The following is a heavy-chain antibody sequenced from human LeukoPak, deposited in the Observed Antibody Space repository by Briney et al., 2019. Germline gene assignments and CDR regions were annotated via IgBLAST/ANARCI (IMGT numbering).Heavy chain of an antibody. CDR3: ARDRGGSYSAIDY. V-gene: IGHV3-48*04. J-gene: IGHJ4*02. D-gene: IGHD1-26*01. CDR1: GFTFSSYS. Sequence: GGSLRLSCAASGFTFSSYSMNWVRQAPGKGLEWVSFIGSSSCTIYYADSVKGRFTISRDNAKNSLYLQMNSLRAEDTAVYYCARDRGGSYSAIDYWGQGTLVTVSS. CDR2: IGSSSCTI.